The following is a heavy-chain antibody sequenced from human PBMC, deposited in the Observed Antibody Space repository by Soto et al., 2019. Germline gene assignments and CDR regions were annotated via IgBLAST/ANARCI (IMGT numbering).Heavy chain of an antibody. J-gene: IGHJ6*02. D-gene: IGHD5-12*01. CDR2: NSAYNGNT. Sequence: ASVKDSCKASGYTFTSYGISWVRQAPGQGLEWMGWNSAYNGNTNYAQKLQGRVTMTTDTSTSTAYMELRSLRSDDAAVYYCARDLGYSGYGYYYYGMDVWGQGTTVTVSS. CDR3: ARDLGYSGYGYYYYGMDV. V-gene: IGHV1-18*04. CDR1: GYTFTSYG.